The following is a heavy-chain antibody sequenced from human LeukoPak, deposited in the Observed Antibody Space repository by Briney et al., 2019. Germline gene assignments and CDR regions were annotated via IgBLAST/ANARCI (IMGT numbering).Heavy chain of an antibody. CDR3: ARASIAAAAIDY. Sequence: PSETLSLTCTVSGGSISSYYWSWIRQPPGKGLEWIGYIYYSGSTNYNPSLKSRVTISVDTSKNQFSLKLSSVTAADTAVYYCARASIAAAAIDYWGQGTLATVSS. CDR1: GGSISSYY. V-gene: IGHV4-59*01. D-gene: IGHD6-13*01. J-gene: IGHJ4*02. CDR2: IYYSGST.